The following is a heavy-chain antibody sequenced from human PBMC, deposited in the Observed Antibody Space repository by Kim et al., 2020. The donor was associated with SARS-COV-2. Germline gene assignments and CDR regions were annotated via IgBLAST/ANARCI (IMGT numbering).Heavy chain of an antibody. CDR3: ARRRFYSSYFDY. J-gene: IGHJ4*02. V-gene: IGHV5-51*01. D-gene: IGHD6-19*01. Sequence: RYSPSFQGQVTISADKSISTAYRQWSSLKASDTAMYYCARRRFYSSYFDYWGQGTLVTVSS.